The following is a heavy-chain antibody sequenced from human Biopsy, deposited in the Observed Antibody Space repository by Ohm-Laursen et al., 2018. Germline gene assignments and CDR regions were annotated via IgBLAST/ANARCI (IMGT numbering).Heavy chain of an antibody. J-gene: IGHJ4*02. D-gene: IGHD2-2*02. CDR2: ISVSGGST. V-gene: IGHV3-23*01. CDR1: GFIFSSYA. Sequence: GSLRLSCTASGFIFSSYAMSWVRQAPGKGLEWVSGISVSGGSTYYADSVKGRFTISRDNSKNTLYLEMNSLRAEDTAIYYCAKARSGSSNSCYNYWGQGTLVIVSS. CDR3: AKARSGSSNSCYNY.